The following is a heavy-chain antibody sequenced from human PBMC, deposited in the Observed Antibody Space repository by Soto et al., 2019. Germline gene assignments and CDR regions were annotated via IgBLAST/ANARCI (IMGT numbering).Heavy chain of an antibody. D-gene: IGHD6-13*01. CDR2: INPNSGGT. Sequence: ASVKISCKASGYTFTGHYMHWVRQAPGQGLEWMGWINPNSGGTNYAQKFQGRVTMTRDTSISTAYMELSRLRSDDTAVYYCARARSSSWHDRGSIDYWGQGTLVTVSS. J-gene: IGHJ4*02. V-gene: IGHV1-2*02. CDR1: GYTFTGHY. CDR3: ARARSSSWHDRGSIDY.